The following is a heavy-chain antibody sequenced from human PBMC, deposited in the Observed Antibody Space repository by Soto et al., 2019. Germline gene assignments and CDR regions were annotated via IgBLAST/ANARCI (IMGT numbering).Heavy chain of an antibody. D-gene: IGHD3-3*01. CDR3: ARDPASGYYKKRFIYYFDY. CDR1: GFTFSSYS. Sequence: GGSLRLSCAASGFTFSSYSMNWVRQAQGKGLEWVSSISSSSSYIYYADSVKGRFTISRDNAKNSLYLQMNSLRAEDTAVYYCARDPASGYYKKRFIYYFDYWGQGTLVTVSS. J-gene: IGHJ4*02. CDR2: ISSSSSYI. V-gene: IGHV3-21*01.